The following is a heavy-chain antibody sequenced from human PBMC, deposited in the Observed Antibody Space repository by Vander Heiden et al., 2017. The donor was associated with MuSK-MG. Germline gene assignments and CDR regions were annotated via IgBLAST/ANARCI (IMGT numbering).Heavy chain of an antibody. CDR2: ISGSGGST. CDR1: GFHFSSYA. CDR3: AKDGVATRTYFDY. Sequence: EVQLFVSGGGLVQPGVPLRPSCAAYGFHFSSYAMSWVRQAPGKGLEWVSAISGSGGSTYYADAVKGRFTISRDNSKNTLYLQMNSLRAEDTAVYYCAKDGVATRTYFDYWGQGTLVTVSS. D-gene: IGHD5-12*01. J-gene: IGHJ4*02. V-gene: IGHV3-23*01.